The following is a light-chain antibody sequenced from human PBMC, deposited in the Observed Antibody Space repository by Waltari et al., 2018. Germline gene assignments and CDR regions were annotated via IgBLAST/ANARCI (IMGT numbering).Light chain of an antibody. CDR2: GAS. J-gene: IGKJ4*01. V-gene: IGKV3-20*01. CDR1: QSVTSSY. Sequence: EIVLTQSPGTLSLSPGERAALSCRASQSVTSSYLAWDQRKPGQAPRLLIYGASSRATGVPDRFGGSGSGTDFTLTISRLEPEDFAVYYCQQYGSSPLTFGGGTKVEIK. CDR3: QQYGSSPLT.